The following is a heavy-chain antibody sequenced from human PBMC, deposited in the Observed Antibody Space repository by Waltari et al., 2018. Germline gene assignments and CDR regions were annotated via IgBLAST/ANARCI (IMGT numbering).Heavy chain of an antibody. CDR1: GVSIRSGGYS. CDR2: IYHSGST. CDR3: ARTTGVTAAGTFFDY. D-gene: IGHD6-13*01. J-gene: IGHJ4*02. V-gene: IGHV4-30-2*01. Sequence: QVQLQESGPGLVKPSQTLSLTCSVSGVSIRSGGYSWNWNRQHPGKGLEWIGYIYHSGSTYYNPSLKSRLTISLDRSQNQFSLQLTSVTAADTAVYYCARTTGVTAAGTFFDYWGQGTLVTVSS.